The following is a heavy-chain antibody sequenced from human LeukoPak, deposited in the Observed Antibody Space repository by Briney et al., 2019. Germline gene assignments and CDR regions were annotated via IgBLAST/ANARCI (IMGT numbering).Heavy chain of an antibody. CDR2: ISRDGSPT. CDR1: GFTFSNYW. CDR3: AREVTIPSKYCFDF. D-gene: IGHD5-24*01. V-gene: IGHV3-74*01. J-gene: IGHJ4*02. Sequence: GGSLRLSCVAPGFTFSNYWMHWVRQAPGKGLEWISRISRDGSPTTYADSVRGRFTISRDNAKNTLYLQMNSLGADDAAVYYCAREVTIPSKYCFDFWGQGTLVTVSS.